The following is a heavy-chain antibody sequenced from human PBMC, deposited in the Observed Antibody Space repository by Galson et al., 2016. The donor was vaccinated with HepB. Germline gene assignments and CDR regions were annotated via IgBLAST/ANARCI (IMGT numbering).Heavy chain of an antibody. Sequence: SVKVSCKASGYTFTSYDINWVRQATGQGLEWMGWMNPNSSNTGYAQKFQGRVTMTRNTSISTAYMELSSLRSEDTAVYYCARGLLPRYFDWFYYYYGMDVWGQGTTVTVSS. V-gene: IGHV1-8*01. D-gene: IGHD3-9*01. CDR3: ARGLLPRYFDWFYYYYGMDV. CDR2: MNPNSSNT. J-gene: IGHJ6*02. CDR1: GYTFTSYD.